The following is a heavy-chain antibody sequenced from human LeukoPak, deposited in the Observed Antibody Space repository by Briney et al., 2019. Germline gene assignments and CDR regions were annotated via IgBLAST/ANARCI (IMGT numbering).Heavy chain of an antibody. Sequence: GRSLRLSCAASGFTFSSYAMHWVRQAPGKGLEWVAVISYDGSNKYYADSVKGRFTISRDNSRSTLYLQMNSLRPEDTAVYYCARVGIAVARGYYFDYWGQGTLVTVSS. CDR3: ARVGIAVARGYYFDY. CDR1: GFTFSSYA. J-gene: IGHJ4*02. V-gene: IGHV3-30-3*01. D-gene: IGHD6-19*01. CDR2: ISYDGSNK.